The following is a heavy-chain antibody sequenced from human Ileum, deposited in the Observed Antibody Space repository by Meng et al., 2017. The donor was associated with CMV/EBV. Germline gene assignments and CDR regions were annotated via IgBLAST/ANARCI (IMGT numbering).Heavy chain of an antibody. CDR2: ISTDGNSA. D-gene: IGHD1-14*01. CDR3: AAGFNRADY. Sequence: GGSLRLSCAASGFTFSSYWMHWVRQAPGKGRVWVSRISTDGNSATYADSVKGRFTISRDNAKNTLYLQMSNLRAEDTAVYYCAAGFNRADYWGQGTRVTVSS. V-gene: IGHV3-74*01. CDR1: GFTFSSYW. J-gene: IGHJ4*02.